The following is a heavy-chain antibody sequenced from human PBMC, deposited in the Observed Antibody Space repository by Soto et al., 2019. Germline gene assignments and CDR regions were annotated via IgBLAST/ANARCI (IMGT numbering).Heavy chain of an antibody. D-gene: IGHD6-13*01. V-gene: IGHV5-51*01. Sequence: PGESLKISCQCSGYTFSNFWIAWVRQLPGKGLGYMGIIYPGDSETRYSPSFHGKVTISADRSIGTAYLQWSSLEASDSAFYFCARSTRSSPYFDYWGQGALVTVSS. CDR2: IYPGDSET. CDR1: GYTFSNFW. CDR3: ARSTRSSPYFDY. J-gene: IGHJ4*02.